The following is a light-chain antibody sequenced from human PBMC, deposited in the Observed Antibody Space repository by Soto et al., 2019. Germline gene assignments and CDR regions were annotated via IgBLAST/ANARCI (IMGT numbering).Light chain of an antibody. CDR3: SSYTSSSTYVV. CDR1: SSDVGGYNY. CDR2: DVI. Sequence: ALTQPASVSGSPGQSITISCTGTSSDVGGYNYVSWYQQHPGKAPKLMIYDVINRPSGVSNRFSGSKSGNSASLTISGLQAEDEADYYCSSYTSSSTYVVFGGGTKVTVL. J-gene: IGLJ2*01. V-gene: IGLV2-14*03.